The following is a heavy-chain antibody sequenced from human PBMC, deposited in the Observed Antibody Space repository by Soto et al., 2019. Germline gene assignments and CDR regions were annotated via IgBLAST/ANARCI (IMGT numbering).Heavy chain of an antibody. CDR1: GFSISTHA. D-gene: IGHD6-19*01. CDR2: XSXXSXXX. J-gene: IGHJ4*02. Sequence: GGSLRLSCVASGFSISTHALTWVRQAPGKGLEXVSXXSXXSXXXXXAXXVKGRFTISGDSSKNTVILQMNNLRADETALYYCARDSSAWPNYFDSWGQGIQVTVSS. CDR3: ARDSSAWPNYFDS. V-gene: IGHV3-23*01.